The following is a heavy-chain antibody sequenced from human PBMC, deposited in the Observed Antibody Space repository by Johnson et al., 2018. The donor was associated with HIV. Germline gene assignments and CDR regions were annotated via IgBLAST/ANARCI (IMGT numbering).Heavy chain of an antibody. D-gene: IGHD6-19*01. CDR2: ISYDGSDK. V-gene: IGHV3-30*14. CDR1: GFTFSSYA. J-gene: IGHJ3*01. CDR3: ARDLRNSGWSNGFDV. Sequence: QVQLVESGGGVVQPGRSLRLSCAASGFTFSSYAMHWVRQAPAKGLQWVAVISYDGSDKDYADSVKGRFTISRDNSKNTLYLQMNSLRAEDTALYYCARDLRNSGWSNGFDVWGQGTMVTVSS.